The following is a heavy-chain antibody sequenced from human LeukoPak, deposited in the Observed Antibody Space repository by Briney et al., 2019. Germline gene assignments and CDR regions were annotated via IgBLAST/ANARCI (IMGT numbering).Heavy chain of an antibody. D-gene: IGHD3-22*01. CDR3: ARDLNYYDGSGHYYGNFDF. CDR1: GYTFTSYT. CDR2: INAGNDNT. J-gene: IGHJ4*02. Sequence: ASVKVSCKASGYTFTSYTIHWVRQAPGQRLEWMGWINAGNDNTKYSQKFQGRVTITRDTSASTAYMELTSLRSEDTAVYYCARDLNYYDGSGHYYGNFDFWGQGTLVTVSS. V-gene: IGHV1-3*01.